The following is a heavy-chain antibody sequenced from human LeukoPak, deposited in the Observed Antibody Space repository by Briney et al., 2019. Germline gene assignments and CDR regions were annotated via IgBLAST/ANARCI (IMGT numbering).Heavy chain of an antibody. V-gene: IGHV3-30*03. Sequence: PGGSLRLSCAASGFTFSSYGMHWVRQAPGKGLEWVAVISYDGSNKYYADSVKGRFTISRDNSKNTLYLQMNSLRAEDTAVYYCARESSGFDPWGQGTLVTVSS. CDR2: ISYDGSNK. J-gene: IGHJ5*02. CDR1: GFTFSSYG. CDR3: ARESSGFDP.